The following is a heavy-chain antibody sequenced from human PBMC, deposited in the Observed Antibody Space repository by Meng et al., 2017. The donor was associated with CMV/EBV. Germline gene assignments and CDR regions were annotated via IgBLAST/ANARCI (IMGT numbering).Heavy chain of an antibody. CDR2: ISSSSSYI. CDR3: ARGLQGLELLPYDFWSGYYTDFDY. V-gene: IGHV3-21*01. Sequence: GGSLRLSCAASGFTFSSYSMNWVRQAPGKGLERVSSISSSSSYIYYADSVKGRFTISRDNAKNSLYLQMNSLRAEDTAVYYCARGLQGLELLPYDFWSGYYTDFDYWGQGTLVTVSS. D-gene: IGHD3-3*01. CDR1: GFTFSSYS. J-gene: IGHJ4*02.